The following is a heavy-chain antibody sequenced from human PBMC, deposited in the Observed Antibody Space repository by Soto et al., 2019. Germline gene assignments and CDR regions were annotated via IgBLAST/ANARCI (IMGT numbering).Heavy chain of an antibody. Sequence: SEILSLTCAGSVGSISCGGYSWSWIRQPPGKGLEWIGYSYQGGSTXYNPSLKXXATISLDRSKEXFSLMXESVTAADTAVYYCATWWMTAPRFAPWGQGTLIX. D-gene: IGHD2-8*01. CDR1: VGSISCGGYS. V-gene: IGHV4-30-2*01. J-gene: IGHJ5*02. CDR3: ATWWMTAPRFAP. CDR2: SYQGGST.